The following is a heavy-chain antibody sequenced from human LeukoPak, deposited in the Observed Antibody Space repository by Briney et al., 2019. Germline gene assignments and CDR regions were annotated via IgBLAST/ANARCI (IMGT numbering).Heavy chain of an antibody. V-gene: IGHV3-73*01. CDR2: IRSKANTYAT. CDR3: SAAVGTDFYDYGMDV. J-gene: IGHJ6*02. D-gene: IGHD6-13*01. CDR1: GFTFSSYA. Sequence: GGSLRLSCSVSGFTFSSYAMHWVRQASGKGLEWVGRIRSKANTYATAYAASVKGRFTISRDDSKNAAYLQLNSLNTEDTAVYYCSAAVGTDFYDYGMDVWGQGTTVTVSS.